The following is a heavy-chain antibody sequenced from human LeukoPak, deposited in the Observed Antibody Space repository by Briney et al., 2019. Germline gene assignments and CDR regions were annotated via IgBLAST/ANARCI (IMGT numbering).Heavy chain of an antibody. CDR2: ITWTGSGR. D-gene: IGHD6-19*01. V-gene: IGHV3-9*01. CDR3: AKGRMGGWSYFDQ. Sequence: PGGSLRLSCAASGFTFNDYTMHWVRQTPGKGLEWVSGITWTGSGRDYADSVRGRFTISRDNSKNSLYLQMNSLRPEDTALYYCAKGRMGGWSYFDQWGQGIVVTVSS. J-gene: IGHJ4*02. CDR1: GFTFNDYT.